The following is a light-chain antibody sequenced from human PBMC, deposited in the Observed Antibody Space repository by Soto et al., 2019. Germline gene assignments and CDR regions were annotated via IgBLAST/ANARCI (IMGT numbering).Light chain of an antibody. J-gene: IGKJ1*01. CDR2: AAS. CDR1: QSITNY. CDR3: QQTYNSPWT. V-gene: IGKV1-39*01. Sequence: SQRDQSSSSLSASVGDRITITCRASQSITNYLNWYQQQQGKAPKLLIYAASSLQSGVPSRFSGSGSGTYFTLTISSLQAEDFATYYCQQTYNSPWTFGQGTKVDIK.